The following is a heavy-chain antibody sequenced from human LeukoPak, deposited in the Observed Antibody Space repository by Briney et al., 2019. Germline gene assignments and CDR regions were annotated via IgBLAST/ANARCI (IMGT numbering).Heavy chain of an antibody. V-gene: IGHV3-21*01. D-gene: IGHD3-22*01. J-gene: IGHJ1*01. CDR1: GFTFSSYS. Sequence: KPGGSLRLSCAASGFTFSSYSMSWVRQAPGKGLEWVSSITTSSTYISYADSVKGRFTISRDNAKNSLYLQMNSLRAEDTAVYYCARDLHDSRRGYFQHWGQGTLVTVSS. CDR2: ITTSSTYI. CDR3: ARDLHDSRRGYFQH.